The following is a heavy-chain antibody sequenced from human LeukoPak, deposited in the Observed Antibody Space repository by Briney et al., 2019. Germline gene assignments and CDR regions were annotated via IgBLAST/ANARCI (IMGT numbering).Heavy chain of an antibody. D-gene: IGHD2-2*01. CDR3: VREGLECSGSSCQRAAFDY. CDR2: IKGDGSST. J-gene: IGHJ4*02. V-gene: IGHV3-74*01. Sequence: GGSLRLSCAASGLTFTTYWMHWVRQVPGKGLVWVARIKGDGSSTRHADSMKGRFTISRDNAKNTLYLLMNSLRDDDTAVYYCVREGLECSGSSCQRAAFDYWGQGTLVTVSS. CDR1: GLTFTTYW.